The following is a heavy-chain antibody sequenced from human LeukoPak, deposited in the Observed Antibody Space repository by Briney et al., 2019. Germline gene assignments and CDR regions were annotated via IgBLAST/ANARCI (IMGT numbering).Heavy chain of an antibody. CDR3: ARDPAASNYAHDAFDI. CDR2: ISSSSSYI. V-gene: IGHV3-21*01. D-gene: IGHD4-11*01. J-gene: IGHJ3*02. CDR1: GFTYRRYS. Sequence: GGSLTLSCVASGFTYRRYSMNWVRQAPGKGLDWVSSISSSSSYIYYADSVKGRFTISRDNAKNSLYLQMNSLRAEDTAVYYCARDPAASNYAHDAFDIWGQGTMVTVSS.